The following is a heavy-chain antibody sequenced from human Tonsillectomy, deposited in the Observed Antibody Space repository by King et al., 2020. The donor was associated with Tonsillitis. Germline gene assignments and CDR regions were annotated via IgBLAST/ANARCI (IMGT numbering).Heavy chain of an antibody. Sequence: VQLVESGGGLVQPGGSLRLSCAASGFTFSSNAMSCVRQAPGEGLVWVSASSGSGGRTYYADAVKGRFTISIDNSKNTLYLQMNSLRAEDTAVYYCAKEMRKQQLVKAFDIWGQGTMVTVSS. V-gene: IGHV3-23*04. CDR2: SSGSGGRT. CDR3: AKEMRKQQLVKAFDI. J-gene: IGHJ3*02. D-gene: IGHD6-13*01. CDR1: GFTFSSNA.